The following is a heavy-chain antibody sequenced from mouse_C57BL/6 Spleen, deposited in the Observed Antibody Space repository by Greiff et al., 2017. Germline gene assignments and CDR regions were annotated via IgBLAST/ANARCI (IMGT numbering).Heavy chain of an antibody. CDR1: GYTITSDY. V-gene: IGHV1-55*01. CDR2: IFPGSGST. J-gene: IGHJ3*01. Sequence: VQLHQSGAELVKPGASVKMSCTASGYTITSDYISWLKQRPGQDLEGIGDIFPGSGSTNYNQKFKNKATLTVDTSSSPAYMQLSSLTTEDSAVYYCEGRAWYTYWGQGTMLTVSA. CDR3: EGRAWYTY.